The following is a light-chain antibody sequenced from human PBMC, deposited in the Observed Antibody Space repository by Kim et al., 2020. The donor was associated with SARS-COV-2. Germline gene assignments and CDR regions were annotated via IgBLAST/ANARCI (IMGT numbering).Light chain of an antibody. CDR1: LTISRY. Sequence: DIQMTQSPSSLSASEGDRVTITCRASLTISRYLNWYQQRPGQDPKNLVYDASILRSGFPSRFSGSGSGRDFILTINNLQPEDLATDCGQQCYTTPLTFGGGTKVDIK. J-gene: IGKJ4*01. CDR3: QQCYTTPLT. V-gene: IGKV1-39*01. CDR2: DAS.